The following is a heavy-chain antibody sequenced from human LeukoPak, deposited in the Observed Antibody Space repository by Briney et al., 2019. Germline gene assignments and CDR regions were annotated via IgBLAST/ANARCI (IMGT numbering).Heavy chain of an antibody. CDR1: GETFTTYY. Sequence: WASVKVSCKASGETFTTYYIHWVRQAPGQGLEWMGIINPSDDSTTYAQKFQGRATMTRDTSTSTVYMELSSLTSEDSAVYFCAKCRSPSKYDYVWGKNWFDLWGPGTLVTVSS. V-gene: IGHV1-46*03. J-gene: IGHJ5*02. CDR3: AKCRSPSKYDYVWGKNWFDL. CDR2: INPSDDST. D-gene: IGHD3-16*01.